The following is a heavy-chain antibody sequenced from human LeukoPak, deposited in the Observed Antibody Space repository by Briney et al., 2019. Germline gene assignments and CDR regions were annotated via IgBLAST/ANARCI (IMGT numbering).Heavy chain of an antibody. V-gene: IGHV4-34*01. CDR3: ARMAAMVTPDY. CDR1: GGSFSGYY. CDR2: INHSGRT. J-gene: IGHJ4*02. Sequence: PSETLSLTCAVYGGSFSGYYWSWIRQPPGKGLEWIGEINHSGRTNYNPSLKSRVTISVDTSKNQFSLNLSSVTAADTAVYYCARMAAMVTPDYWGQGTLVTVSS. D-gene: IGHD5-18*01.